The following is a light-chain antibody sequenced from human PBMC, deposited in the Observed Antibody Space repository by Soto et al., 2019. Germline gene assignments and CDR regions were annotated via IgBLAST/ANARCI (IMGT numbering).Light chain of an antibody. CDR3: QQSDSAPFT. J-gene: IGKJ5*01. V-gene: IGKV1-39*01. Sequence: QMTQSPSSLSASVGARVTLTCRASQSINNYLNWYHQKTGTATGLLIYAAYNLQSGVPSRFSCSGSGTHFTLTISGLQPEDVATYYCQQSDSAPFTFGQGTRLEI. CDR2: AAY. CDR1: QSINNY.